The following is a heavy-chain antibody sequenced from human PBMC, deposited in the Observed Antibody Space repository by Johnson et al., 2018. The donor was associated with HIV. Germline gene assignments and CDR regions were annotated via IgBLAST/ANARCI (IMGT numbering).Heavy chain of an antibody. CDR2: ISSNGGST. CDR3: ASSLHYYDSSGYRGAFDI. V-gene: IGHV3-64*04. J-gene: IGHJ3*02. Sequence: QVQLVESGGGLVKPGGSLRLSCAASGFTFSSYAMHWVRQAPGKGLEYVSAISSNGGSTYYADSVKGRFTISRDNSKNSLYLQMNSLRAEDTALYYCASSLHYYDSSGYRGAFDIWGQGTMVTVSS. CDR1: GFTFSSYA. D-gene: IGHD3-22*01.